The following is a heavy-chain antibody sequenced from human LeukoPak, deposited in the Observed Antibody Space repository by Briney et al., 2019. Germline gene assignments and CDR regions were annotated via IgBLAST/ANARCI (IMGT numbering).Heavy chain of an antibody. D-gene: IGHD2-15*01. CDR2: INPNSDNT. CDR3: ARLFRIGRKDAFDI. CDR1: GYTFTSYD. J-gene: IGHJ3*02. Sequence: GASVKVSCKASGYTFTSYDINWVRQATGQGLEWMGWINPNSDNTGYAQKFQGRVTITRYTSISTAYMELSSLRSEDTAVYYCARLFRIGRKDAFDIWGQGAMATVSS. V-gene: IGHV1-8*03.